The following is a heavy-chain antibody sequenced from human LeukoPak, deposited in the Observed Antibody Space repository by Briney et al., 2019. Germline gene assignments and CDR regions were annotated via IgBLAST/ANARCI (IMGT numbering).Heavy chain of an antibody. CDR2: ISSSSYI. CDR3: ARDPPTYYYGSGRGAFDI. V-gene: IGHV3-69-1*01. CDR1: EFTFSDYY. D-gene: IGHD3-10*01. J-gene: IGHJ3*02. Sequence: PGRSLRLSCAASEFTFSDYYMSWVRQAPGKGLEWVSSISSSSYIYYADSVKGRFTISRDNAKNSLYLQMNSLRAEDTAVYYCARDPPTYYYGSGRGAFDIWGQGTMVTVSS.